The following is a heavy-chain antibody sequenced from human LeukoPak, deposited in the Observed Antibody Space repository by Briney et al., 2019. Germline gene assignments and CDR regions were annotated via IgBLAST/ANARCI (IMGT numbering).Heavy chain of an antibody. V-gene: IGHV3-48*01. J-gene: IGHJ4*02. D-gene: IGHD3-22*01. CDR2: ISRSSTTI. CDR3: ATEADYYDSSGYYPFDY. Sequence: GGSLRLSCAASGFSFSSYSMNWVRQAPGKGLEWVSYISRSSTTIYYADSVKGRFTISRDNAKSSLYLQMNSLRAEDTAVYYCATEADYYDSSGYYPFDYWGQGTLVTVSS. CDR1: GFSFSSYS.